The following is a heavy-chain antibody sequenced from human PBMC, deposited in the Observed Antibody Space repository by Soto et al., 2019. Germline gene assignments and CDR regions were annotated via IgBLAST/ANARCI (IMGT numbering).Heavy chain of an antibody. CDR1: GFSLSTYHMG. CDR2: LYWDDDK. V-gene: IGHV2-5*02. D-gene: IGHD4-17*01. CDR3: APAGDYDLLTFDH. Sequence: QITLKESGPTLVRPAQTLTLTCDFSGFSLSTYHMGVAWIRQPPGKALEWLALLYWDDDKRYSPSLKDRLAISKETSNNQVVLTITNIDPGDSATYFCAPAGDYDLLTFDHWGPGTLVTVSS. J-gene: IGHJ4*01.